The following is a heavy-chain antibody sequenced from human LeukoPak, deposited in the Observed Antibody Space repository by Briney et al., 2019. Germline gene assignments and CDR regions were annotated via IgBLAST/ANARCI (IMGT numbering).Heavy chain of an antibody. D-gene: IGHD3-22*01. Sequence: PSETLSLTCTVSGGSILDSTYYWAWIRQPPGKGLEWIATIFYTGNTHYNPSLKSRVTMSVDTVKNQFSLNLNSVTAADTAVYYCARQSSGYYYGWFDPWGQGTLVTVSS. J-gene: IGHJ5*02. CDR3: ARQSSGYYYGWFDP. CDR1: GGSILDSTYY. V-gene: IGHV4-39*01. CDR2: IFYTGNT.